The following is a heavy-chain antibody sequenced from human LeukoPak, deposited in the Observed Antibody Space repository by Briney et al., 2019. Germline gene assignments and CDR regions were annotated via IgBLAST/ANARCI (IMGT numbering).Heavy chain of an antibody. CDR3: ARERGYCSGGSCYRPRRFDP. V-gene: IGHV1-8*01. J-gene: IGHJ5*02. D-gene: IGHD2-15*01. CDR1: GHTFTSYD. CDR2: TNPNRGNT. Sequence: ASVKASCKASGHTFTSYDITRVIQSTGQRLECMGWTNPNRGNTGYTQKVQGRVTMTRNTSISTAYMELSSLRSEDTAVYYCARERGYCSGGSCYRPRRFDPWGQGTLVTVSS.